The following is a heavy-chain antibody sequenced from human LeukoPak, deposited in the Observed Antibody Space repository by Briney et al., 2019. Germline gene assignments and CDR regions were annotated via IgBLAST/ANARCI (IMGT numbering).Heavy chain of an antibody. V-gene: IGHV3-30*04. CDR3: ARAEERWLVYLGIQFSGFDY. CDR1: GFTFSSYA. Sequence: GRSLRLSCAASGFTFSSYAMHWVRQAPGKGLEWVAVISYDGSNTYYADSVKGRFTISRDNSKNTLYLQMNSLRAEDTAVYYCARAEERWLVYLGIQFSGFDYWGQGTLVTVSS. J-gene: IGHJ4*02. CDR2: ISYDGSNT. D-gene: IGHD5-24*01.